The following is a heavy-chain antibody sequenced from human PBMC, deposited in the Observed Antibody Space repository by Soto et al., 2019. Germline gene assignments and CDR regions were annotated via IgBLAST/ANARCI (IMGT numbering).Heavy chain of an antibody. CDR1: GYAFTTYG. CDR3: ARGRYGDY. J-gene: IGHJ4*02. Sequence: QVHLVQSGAEVKKPGASVKVSCQGSGYAFTTYGITWVRQAPGQGLEWMGWISAHNGNTNYAQKLQGRVTVTRDTSTSTASSELRGLGYDDTAVYYCARGRYGDYWGQGALVTVSS. V-gene: IGHV1-18*01. CDR2: ISAHNGNT. D-gene: IGHD1-1*01.